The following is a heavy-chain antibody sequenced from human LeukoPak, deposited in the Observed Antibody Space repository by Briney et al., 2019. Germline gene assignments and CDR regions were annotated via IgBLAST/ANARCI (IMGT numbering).Heavy chain of an antibody. Sequence: ASVKISCKASGYTFTGYYMHWVRQAPGQGLEWMGWINPNSGGTNYAQKFQGRVTMTRDTSISTAYMELSRLRSDDTAVYYCARGSLTWFGELLLGYWGQGTLVTVSS. CDR1: GYTFTGYY. CDR2: INPNSGGT. CDR3: ARGSLTWFGELLLGY. D-gene: IGHD3-10*01. V-gene: IGHV1-2*02. J-gene: IGHJ4*02.